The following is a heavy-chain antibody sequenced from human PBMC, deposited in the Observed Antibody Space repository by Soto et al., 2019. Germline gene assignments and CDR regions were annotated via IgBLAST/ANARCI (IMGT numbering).Heavy chain of an antibody. CDR2: ISDDGNSK. CDR3: AKDQTHAFDI. CDR1: GFTFSTYG. V-gene: IGHV3-30*18. J-gene: IGHJ3*02. Sequence: QVQLVESGGGVVQPGRSLRLSCAASGFTFSTYGMYWVRQAPGKGLEWVAVISDDGNSKYYADYVKGRFTISRDNSKNTVYLQMNSLRLEDTAVYYCAKDQTHAFDIWGQGTMVTVSS.